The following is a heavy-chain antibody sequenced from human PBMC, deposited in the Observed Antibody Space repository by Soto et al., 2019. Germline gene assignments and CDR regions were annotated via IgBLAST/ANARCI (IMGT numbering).Heavy chain of an antibody. J-gene: IGHJ3*02. CDR1: GGSISSSNW. CDR3: ARVVPLPARIVGAHDAFDI. CDR2: IYHSGST. D-gene: IGHD1-26*01. V-gene: IGHV4-4*02. Sequence: QVQLQESGPGLVKPSGTLSLTCAVSGGSISSSNWWSWVRQPPGKGLEWIGEIYHSGSTNYNPSLKSRVTISVDKSKNQSSLKLSSVTAADTAVYYCARVVPLPARIVGAHDAFDIWGQGTMVTVSS.